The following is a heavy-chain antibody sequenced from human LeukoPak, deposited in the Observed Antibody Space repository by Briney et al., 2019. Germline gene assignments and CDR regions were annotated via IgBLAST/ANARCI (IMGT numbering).Heavy chain of an antibody. CDR3: ARGGYYYYGMDV. J-gene: IGHJ6*02. CDR2: INHSGST. Sequence: PSETLSLTCAVYGGSFSGYYWSWIRQPPGKGLEWIGEINHSGSTNYNPSLKSRVTISVDTSKNQFSLKLSSVTAADTAVYYCARGGYYYYGMDVRGQGTTVTVSS. V-gene: IGHV4-34*01. CDR1: GGSFSGYY.